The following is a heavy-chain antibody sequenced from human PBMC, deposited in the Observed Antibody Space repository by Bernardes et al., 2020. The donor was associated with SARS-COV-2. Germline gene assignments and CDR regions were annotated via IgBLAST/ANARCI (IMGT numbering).Heavy chain of an antibody. CDR1: GFVFSHYW. V-gene: IGHV3-7*03. J-gene: IGHJ6*01. CDR3: VRDGLETGMFIPSYYYYGMDV. CDR2: IKPDGSAL. Sequence: GGSLRLSFAASGFVFSHYWMRWVRPSPLRGLGWVANIKPDGSALYTVDYVKGRFRISRDNANDLLYLQLSNRRAEDTAVYDCVRDGLETGMFIPSYYYYGMDVWGQGTKVTVSS. D-gene: IGHD3-3*01.